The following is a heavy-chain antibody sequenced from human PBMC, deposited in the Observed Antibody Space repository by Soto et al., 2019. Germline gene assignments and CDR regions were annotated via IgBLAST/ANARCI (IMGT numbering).Heavy chain of an antibody. CDR1: GFTFSSYG. D-gene: IGHD3-22*01. CDR3: VNAPPYYYDSSGYGY. CDR2: IWYDGSNK. V-gene: IGHV3-30*02. Sequence: PGGSLRLSCAASGFTFSSYGMHWVRQAPGKGLEWVAVIWYDGSNKYYADSVKGRFTISRDNSKNTLYLQMNSLRAEDTAVYYCVNAPPYYYDSSGYGYWGQGTLVTVSS. J-gene: IGHJ4*02.